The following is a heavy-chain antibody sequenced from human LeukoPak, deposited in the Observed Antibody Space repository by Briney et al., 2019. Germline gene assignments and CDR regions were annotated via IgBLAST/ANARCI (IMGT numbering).Heavy chain of an antibody. V-gene: IGHV3-20*04. D-gene: IGHD6-13*01. CDR1: GFPFGGYG. CDR3: ARDSAGYSSN. Sequence: GGSLRLSCAASGFPFGGYGMSWVRQAPGKGLEWVSGINWNGGSTGYADSVKGRFTISRDNAKNSLYLQMNSLRAEDTALYYCARDSAGYSSNWGQGTMVTVSS. CDR2: INWNGGST. J-gene: IGHJ3*01.